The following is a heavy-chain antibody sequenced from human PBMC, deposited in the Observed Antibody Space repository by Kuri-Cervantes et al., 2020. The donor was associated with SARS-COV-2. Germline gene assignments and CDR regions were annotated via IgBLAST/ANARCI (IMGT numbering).Heavy chain of an antibody. Sequence: GGSLRLSCVASGFTFSSYWMHWVRQAPGKGLEWVSGISWNSGSIGYADSVKGRFTISRDNAKNSLYLQMNSLRAEDTALYYCAKDRGHTFGGVYHWGQGTLVTVSS. CDR2: ISWNSGSI. CDR1: GFTFSSYW. D-gene: IGHD3-16*01. V-gene: IGHV3-9*01. J-gene: IGHJ5*02. CDR3: AKDRGHTFGGVYH.